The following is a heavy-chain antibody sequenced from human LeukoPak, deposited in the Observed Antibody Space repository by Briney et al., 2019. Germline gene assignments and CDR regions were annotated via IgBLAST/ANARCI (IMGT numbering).Heavy chain of an antibody. CDR3: ARDRLHQNY. CDR2: IYYSGST. J-gene: IGHJ4*02. Sequence: ASETLSLTCTVSGYSISSGYYWSWIRQPPGEGLEWIGYIYYSGSTNYNPSLKSRLTISVDTSKNQFSLKLSSVTTADTAVYYCARDRLHQNYWGQGTLVTVSS. D-gene: IGHD4-11*01. V-gene: IGHV4-61*01. CDR1: GYSISSGYY.